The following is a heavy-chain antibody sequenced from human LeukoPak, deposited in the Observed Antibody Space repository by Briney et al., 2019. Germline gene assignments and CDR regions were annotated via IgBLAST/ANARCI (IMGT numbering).Heavy chain of an antibody. V-gene: IGHV3-23*01. Sequence: GGSLRLSCAASGFTFSSYAMSWVRQAPGKGLEWVSAINPSSDTTYYADSVKGRFTISRDNAKNTLYLQMNSLRAEDTAVYYCVKASSGGSRYGLDVWGQGTSVTVSS. J-gene: IGHJ6*02. CDR1: GFTFSSYA. CDR2: INPSSDTT. D-gene: IGHD2-15*01. CDR3: VKASSGGSRYGLDV.